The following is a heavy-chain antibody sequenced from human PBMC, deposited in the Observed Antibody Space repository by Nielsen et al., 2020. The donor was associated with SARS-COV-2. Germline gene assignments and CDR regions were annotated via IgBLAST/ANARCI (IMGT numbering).Heavy chain of an antibody. D-gene: IGHD3-3*01. CDR3: ARDRHYDFWSGYYHNWFDP. CDR1: GYTFTAYG. V-gene: IGHV1-18*01. CDR2: ISAYNGNT. Sequence: ASVKVSCKASGYTFTAYGISWVRQAPGQGLEWMGWISAYNGNTNYAQKLQGRVTMTTDTSTSTAYMELRSLRSDDTAVYYCARDRHYDFWSGYYHNWFDPWGQGTLVTVSS. J-gene: IGHJ5*02.